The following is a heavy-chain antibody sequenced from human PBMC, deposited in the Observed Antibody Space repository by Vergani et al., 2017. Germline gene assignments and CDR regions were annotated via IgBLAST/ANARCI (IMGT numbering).Heavy chain of an antibody. V-gene: IGHV3-11*04. CDR3: AKNPGISTTRHYYAMDV. J-gene: IGHJ6*02. CDR2: ISPGASTV. Sequence: LEESGGGSAKPGGSLRLSCAASGFKFSDHYMSWIRQAPGKGLEWVSHISPGASTVSYTDSVTGRFTVSRDNDNNSLTLDMTTLRVEDTAVYYWAKNPGISTTRHYYAMDVWGQGTTVTVSS. CDR1: GFKFSDHY. D-gene: IGHD1-1*01.